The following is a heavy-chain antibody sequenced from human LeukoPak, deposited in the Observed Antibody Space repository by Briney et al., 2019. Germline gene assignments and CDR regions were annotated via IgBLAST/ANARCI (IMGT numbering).Heavy chain of an antibody. J-gene: IGHJ4*02. D-gene: IGHD3-10*02. CDR1: GFTFSTYA. CDR3: ASRQGLGWHYVN. V-gene: IGHV3-23*01. Sequence: PGGSLRLSCVDSGFTFSTYAMSWVRQVPGKGLERVSGISDSGGSTYYADSVKGRFTISRDNSKSTLYLQMNSLRAEDTAVYYCASRQGLGWHYVNWGQGTLVTVSS. CDR2: ISDSGGST.